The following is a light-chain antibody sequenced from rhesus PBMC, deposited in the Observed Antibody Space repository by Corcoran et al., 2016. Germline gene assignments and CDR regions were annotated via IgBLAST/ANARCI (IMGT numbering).Light chain of an antibody. V-gene: IGKV1S12*01. CDR1: QNIYSN. CDR3: QHYYDNPLT. Sequence: DIQMTQSPSALSASVGDRVTISCRASQNIYSNLAWYQQKPGKAPKLLIYDASRLQTGIPSRFSGSGTRTDVTLTSCSLQPEDSAAYYCQHYYDNPLTFGGGTKVEIK. J-gene: IGKJ4*01. CDR2: DAS.